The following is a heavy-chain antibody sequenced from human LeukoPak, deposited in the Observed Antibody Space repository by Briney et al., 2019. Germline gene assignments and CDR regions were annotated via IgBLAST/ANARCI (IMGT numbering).Heavy chain of an antibody. CDR1: GGTFSSYA. D-gene: IGHD3-3*01. V-gene: IGHV3-23*01. Sequence: ASVKVSCKASGGTFSSYAMSWVRQAPGKGLEWVSAISGSGGSTYYADSVKGRFTISRDNSKNTLYLQMNSLRAEDTAVYYCAKENPYDFWSGYSYYFDYWGQGTLVTVSS. CDR3: AKENPYDFWSGYSYYFDY. CDR2: ISGSGGST. J-gene: IGHJ4*02.